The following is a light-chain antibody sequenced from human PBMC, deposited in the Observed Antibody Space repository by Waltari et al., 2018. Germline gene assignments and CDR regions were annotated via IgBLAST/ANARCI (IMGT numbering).Light chain of an antibody. CDR1: PSVLYSSNNKNS. CDR2: WAS. CDR3: QQYYSTPLT. J-gene: IGKJ4*01. V-gene: IGKV4-1*01. Sequence: DIVMTQSPDSLAVSLGERATINCKSSPSVLYSSNNKNSLAWDQQKPGQPPKLLIFWASTRASGVPDRFSGSGSGTDFTLTISSLQAEDLAVYSCQQYYSTPLTFGGGTKVEIK.